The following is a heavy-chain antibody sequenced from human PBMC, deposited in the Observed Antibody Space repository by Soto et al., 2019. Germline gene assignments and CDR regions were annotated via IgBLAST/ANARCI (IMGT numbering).Heavy chain of an antibody. CDR2: IYHSGST. Sequence: SETLSLTCAVSGGSISSSNWWSWVRQPPGKGLEWIGEIYHSGSTNYNPSLKSRVTISVDKPKNQFSLKLSSMTAADTAVYYCARGTVFGGNYYYGMDVWGQGTTVTVSS. CDR1: GGSISSSNW. D-gene: IGHD3-3*01. J-gene: IGHJ6*02. CDR3: ARGTVFGGNYYYGMDV. V-gene: IGHV4-4*02.